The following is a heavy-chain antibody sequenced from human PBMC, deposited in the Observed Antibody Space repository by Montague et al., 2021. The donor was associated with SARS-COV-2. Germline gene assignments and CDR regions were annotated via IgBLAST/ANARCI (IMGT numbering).Heavy chain of an antibody. D-gene: IGHD2-8*02. CDR2: IFYTGNT. V-gene: IGHV4-39*01. CDR1: GGSITSSSYY. J-gene: IGHJ3*02. CDR3: ASRRGGGVVKATGDAFDN. Sequence: SETLSLTCTVSGGSITSSSYYWGWIRQPPGKGLEWIGTIFYTGNTYYNPSLKSRVTISVDTSKNQFSLKLSSVSAADAAVLYCASRRGGGVVKATGDAFDNWGHGTMVTVSS.